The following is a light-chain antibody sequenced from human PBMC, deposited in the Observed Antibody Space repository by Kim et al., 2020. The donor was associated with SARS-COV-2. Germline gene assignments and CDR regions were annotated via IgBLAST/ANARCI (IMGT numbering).Light chain of an antibody. CDR3: QQYGSSLPYS. CDR2: GAS. V-gene: IGKV3-20*01. Sequence: YPRGRATLSCRASQSISNSYLAWYQQKPGQAPRFLIYGASTRATGIPDRFSGSGSGTDFTLTISRLEPEDFAVYYCQQYGSSLPYSFGQGTKLEI. J-gene: IGKJ2*03. CDR1: QSISNSY.